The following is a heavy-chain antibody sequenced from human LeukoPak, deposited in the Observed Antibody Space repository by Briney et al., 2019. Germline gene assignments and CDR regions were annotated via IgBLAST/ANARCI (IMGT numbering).Heavy chain of an antibody. Sequence: ASVKVSCKASGYTFTSYGISWVRQAPGQGLEWMGWISAYNGNTNYAPKLQGRVTMTTDTPTSTAYMELRSLRSDDKAVYYCARGGDLDYDILTGHYNVMYNWFDPWGQGTLVTVSS. CDR3: ARGGDLDYDILTGHYNVMYNWFDP. CDR2: ISAYNGNT. CDR1: GYTFTSYG. D-gene: IGHD3-9*01. J-gene: IGHJ5*02. V-gene: IGHV1-18*01.